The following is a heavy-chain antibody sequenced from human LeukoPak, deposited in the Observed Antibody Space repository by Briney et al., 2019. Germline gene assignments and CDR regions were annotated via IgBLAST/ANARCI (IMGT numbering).Heavy chain of an antibody. J-gene: IGHJ3*02. D-gene: IGHD2/OR15-2a*01. V-gene: IGHV3-74*01. CDR1: GFSFSSYW. CDR2: INSDGSST. Sequence: QPGRSLRLSCAASGFSFSSYWMHWVRQAPGKGLVWVSRINSDGSSTTYADSMKGRFTISRDNSKNTLYLQVNSLRAEDTAMYYCARNILFAFDIWGQGTMVTVSS. CDR3: ARNILFAFDI.